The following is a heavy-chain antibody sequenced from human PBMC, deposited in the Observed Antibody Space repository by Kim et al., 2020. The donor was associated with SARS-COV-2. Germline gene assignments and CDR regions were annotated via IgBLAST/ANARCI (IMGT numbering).Heavy chain of an antibody. CDR3: ARDLNYAFDY. CDR2: ISGGSNTI. D-gene: IGHD1-7*01. CDR1: GFTFSSFS. Sequence: GGSLRLSCAASGFTFSSFSMNWVSLAPGKGLEWISYISGGSNTIDYADSVKGRFTISRDNAKNSLYLQMNSLRGEDTAIYYCARDLNYAFDYWGQGTLVTVSS. V-gene: IGHV3-48*01. J-gene: IGHJ4*02.